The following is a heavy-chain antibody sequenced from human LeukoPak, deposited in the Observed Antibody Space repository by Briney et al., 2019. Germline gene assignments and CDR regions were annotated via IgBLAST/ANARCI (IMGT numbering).Heavy chain of an antibody. J-gene: IGHJ4*02. CDR3: ARVPHYGDYAY. Sequence: ASVKVSCKASGYTFTCYYMHWVRQVPGQGLEWMGWINPNSGGTNYAQKFQGRVTMTRDTSISTAYMELSRLRSDDTAVYYCARVPHYGDYAYWGQGTLVTVSS. V-gene: IGHV1-2*02. D-gene: IGHD4-17*01. CDR2: INPNSGGT. CDR1: GYTFTCYY.